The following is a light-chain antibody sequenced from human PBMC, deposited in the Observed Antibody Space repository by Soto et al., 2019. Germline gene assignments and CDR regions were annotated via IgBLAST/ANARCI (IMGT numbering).Light chain of an antibody. V-gene: IGLV2-14*01. CDR2: EVT. J-gene: IGLJ1*01. Sequence: QSVLTQPASVSGSPGQSITISCTGTRRDVGGYNSVSWYQQYPGKSPKLLIYEVTHRPSGVSNRFSGSKSGNTASLTISGLQAEDEADYYCSSYTISNTLPFVFGTGTKVTVL. CDR1: RRDVGGYNS. CDR3: SSYTISNTLPFV.